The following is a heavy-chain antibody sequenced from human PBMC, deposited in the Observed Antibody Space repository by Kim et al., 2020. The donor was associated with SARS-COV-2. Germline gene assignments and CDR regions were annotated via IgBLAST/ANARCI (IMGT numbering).Heavy chain of an antibody. CDR3: AYYGYSSGWYYFDY. CDR1: GFPFSSYE. V-gene: IGHV3-48*03. D-gene: IGHD6-19*01. CDR2: FSISGSTI. Sequence: GGSLRLSCAASGFPFSSYEMNWVRQAPGKGLEWVSYFSISGSTIYYADSVKGRFTISRDNAKNSLYLQMNSLRAEDTAVYYCAYYGYSSGWYYFDYWGQGTLVTVSS. J-gene: IGHJ4*02.